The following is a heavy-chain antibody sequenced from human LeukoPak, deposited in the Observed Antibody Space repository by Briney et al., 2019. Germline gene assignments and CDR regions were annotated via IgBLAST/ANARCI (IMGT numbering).Heavy chain of an antibody. J-gene: IGHJ4*02. Sequence: SETLSLTCAVYGGSFSGYYWSWIRQPPGKGLEWIGSIYHSGSTYYNPSLKSRVTISVDTSKNQFSLKLSSVTAADTAVYYCARERDYYDSSGYYFDYWGQGTLVTVSS. V-gene: IGHV4-34*01. CDR1: GGSFSGYY. CDR2: IYHSGST. D-gene: IGHD3-22*01. CDR3: ARERDYYDSSGYYFDY.